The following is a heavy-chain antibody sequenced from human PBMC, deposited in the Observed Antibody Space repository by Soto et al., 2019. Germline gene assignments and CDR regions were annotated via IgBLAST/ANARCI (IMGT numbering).Heavy chain of an antibody. CDR1: GFTFSSYA. V-gene: IGHV3-30-3*01. Sequence: QVQLVESGRGEVQPGRTLRLSCAASGFTFSSYAMHWVRQAPGKGLEWVAVISYDGSNKYYADSVKGRFTISRDNSKNTLYLQMNSLRAEDTAVYYCAREGVKWLQYFDYWGQGTLVTVSS. CDR3: AREGVKWLQYFDY. D-gene: IGHD3-22*01. CDR2: ISYDGSNK. J-gene: IGHJ4*02.